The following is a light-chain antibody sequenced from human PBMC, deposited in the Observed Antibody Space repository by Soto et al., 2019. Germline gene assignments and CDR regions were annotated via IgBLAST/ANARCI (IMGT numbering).Light chain of an antibody. CDR3: QQYMHLPLT. J-gene: IGKJ4*01. V-gene: IGKV1-33*01. CDR1: QDISNF. CDR2: DAS. Sequence: DIQMTQSPSSLSASVGDRVTITCQASQDISNFLNWYRQKPGTAPKLLIYDASNLKTGVPSRFSGSGSGTDFTFTISSLQPEDIATYYCQQYMHLPLTFGGGTKVDIK.